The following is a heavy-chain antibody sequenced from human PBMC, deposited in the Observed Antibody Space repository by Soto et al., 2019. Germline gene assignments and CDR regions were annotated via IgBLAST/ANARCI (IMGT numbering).Heavy chain of an antibody. CDR1: GFIFNSFE. CDR2: ISSGGDTI. CDR3: ARQGTPYNWFDP. V-gene: IGHV3-48*03. J-gene: IGHJ5*02. Sequence: ELLVESGGGLVQPGGSLRLSCAASGFIFNSFEMIWVRQAPGKGLEWLSYISSGGDTISYADSVKGRFTISRDNAKNTLYLQVDSLRVEDTAIYYCARQGTPYNWFDPWGQGTLVTVSS.